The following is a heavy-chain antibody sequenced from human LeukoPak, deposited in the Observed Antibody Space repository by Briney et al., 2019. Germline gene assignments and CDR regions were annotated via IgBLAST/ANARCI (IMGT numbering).Heavy chain of an antibody. CDR3: ARVAGGSYHFDY. J-gene: IGHJ4*02. D-gene: IGHD1-26*01. CDR1: GFAFSTYS. CDR2: ITSTSAYI. Sequence: PGGSLRLSCAASGFAFSTYSMNWVRQAPGKGLEWVSSITSTSAYIYYADSVKGRFTISRDNAKNSLYPQMNSLRAEDMAVYYCARVAGGSYHFDYWGQGALVTVSS. V-gene: IGHV3-21*01.